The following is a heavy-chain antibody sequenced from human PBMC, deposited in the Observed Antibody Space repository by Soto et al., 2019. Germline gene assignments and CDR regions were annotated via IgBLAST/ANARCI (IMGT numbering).Heavy chain of an antibody. CDR3: AAATTWNFHFHY. Sequence: QVQLVESGGGVVQPGTSLRLSCAASGFTISTHGMHWVRQAPGKGLEWVANIWYDGGNRFYADSVKGRFTISKDNSKNTLYLQMSSLRAEDTAVYYCAAATTWNFHFHYWGQGTQVTVSS. CDR2: IWYDGGNR. J-gene: IGHJ4*02. V-gene: IGHV3-33*01. D-gene: IGHD1-7*01. CDR1: GFTISTHG.